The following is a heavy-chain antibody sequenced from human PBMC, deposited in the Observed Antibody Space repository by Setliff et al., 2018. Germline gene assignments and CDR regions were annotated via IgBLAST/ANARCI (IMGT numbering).Heavy chain of an antibody. CDR3: VKDGVGPTYTYFFDF. J-gene: IGHJ4*02. V-gene: IGHV3-23*01. Sequence: GGSLRLSCVASGFTFSNYAMSWVRQAPGKGPEWVSTISGSGDSTYYADAMRGRFTISRENSKNSLYLQAKGLRAEDTAVYYCVKDGVGPTYTYFFDFWGQGSQVTVSS. CDR1: GFTFSNYA. D-gene: IGHD1-26*01. CDR2: ISGSGDST.